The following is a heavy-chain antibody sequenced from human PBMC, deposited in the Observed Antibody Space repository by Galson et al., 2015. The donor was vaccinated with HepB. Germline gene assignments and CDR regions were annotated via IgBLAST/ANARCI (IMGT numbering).Heavy chain of an antibody. CDR3: ARVTFEGYCSGGSCYPDH. J-gene: IGHJ4*02. CDR1: GFTFSNYV. D-gene: IGHD2-15*01. CDR2: VSGSGVNT. V-gene: IGHV3-23*01. Sequence: SLGLSCAVSGFTFSNYVMSWVRQAPGKGLEWVSSVSGSGVNTYYADSVKGRFTISRDNSKNTMYLQMNSVRPEDTAVYYCARVTFEGYCSGGSCYPDHWGQGTLVTVSS.